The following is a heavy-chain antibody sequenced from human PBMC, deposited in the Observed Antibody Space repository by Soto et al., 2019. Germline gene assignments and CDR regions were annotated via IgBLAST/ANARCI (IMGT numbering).Heavy chain of an antibody. CDR2: IYYSGST. J-gene: IGHJ4*02. V-gene: IGHV4-59*08. Sequence: ETLSLTCTVSGGSISSYYWSWIRQPPGKGLEWIGYIYYSGSTNYNPSLKSRVTISVDTSKNQFSLKLSSVTAADTAVYYCARHDYDPAYFDYWGQGTLVTVSS. D-gene: IGHD3-22*01. CDR1: GGSISSYY. CDR3: ARHDYDPAYFDY.